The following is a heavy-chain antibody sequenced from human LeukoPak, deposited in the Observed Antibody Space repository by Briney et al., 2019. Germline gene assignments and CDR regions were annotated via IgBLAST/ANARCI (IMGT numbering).Heavy chain of an antibody. CDR1: GYTFTGYY. CDR2: INPNSGGT. D-gene: IGHD2-2*01. V-gene: IGHV1-2*02. J-gene: IGHJ5*02. CDR3: ATDCSSTSCYLFDP. Sequence: ASVKVSCKVSGYTFTGYYMHWVRQAPGQGLEWMGWINPNSGGTNYAQKFQGRVTMTRDTSISTAYMEPSRLRSDDTAVYYCATDCSSTSCYLFDPWGQGTLVTVSS.